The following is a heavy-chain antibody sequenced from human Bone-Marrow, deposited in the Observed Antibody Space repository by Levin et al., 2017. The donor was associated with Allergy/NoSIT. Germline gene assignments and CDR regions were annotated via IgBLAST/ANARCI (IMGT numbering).Heavy chain of an antibody. CDR2: ISFDGKNK. CDR1: GFTFTRYS. CDR3: ARDPQDYDYIWVAYYYGLDA. Sequence: GESLKISCAASGFTFTRYSMHWVRQAPGKGLEWVAVISFDGKNKYYRDSVKGRFTISRDNSKNTLYLQMKSLRAEDTALYYCARDPQDYDYIWVAYYYGLDAWGQGTTVTVSS. J-gene: IGHJ6*02. D-gene: IGHD3-16*01. V-gene: IGHV3-30*04.